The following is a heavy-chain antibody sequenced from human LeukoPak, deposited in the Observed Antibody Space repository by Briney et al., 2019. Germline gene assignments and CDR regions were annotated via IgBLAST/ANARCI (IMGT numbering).Heavy chain of an antibody. CDR2: IYTSGST. Sequence: SETLSLTCTVSGGSISSGSYYWSWIRQPAGKGLERIGRIYTSGSTNYNPSLKSRVTISVDTSKNQFSLKLSSVTAADTAVYYCARDEFGYDFWSGYPPYYYMDVWGKGTTVTVSS. CDR1: GGSISSGSYY. J-gene: IGHJ6*03. D-gene: IGHD3-3*01. CDR3: ARDEFGYDFWSGYPPYYYMDV. V-gene: IGHV4-61*02.